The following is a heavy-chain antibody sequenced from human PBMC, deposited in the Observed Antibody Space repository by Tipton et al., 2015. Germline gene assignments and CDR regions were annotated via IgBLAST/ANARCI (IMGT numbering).Heavy chain of an antibody. J-gene: IGHJ4*02. CDR2: ISSSSSTI. V-gene: IGHV3-48*02. CDR3: AGVELTGRTQRVDY. D-gene: IGHD1-20*01. Sequence: SLRLSCAASGFTFRSYSMNWVRQAPGKGLEWVSYISSSSSTIYYADSVKGRFTISRDNAKNSLYLQMNSLRDEDTAVYYCAGVELTGRTQRVDYRGRGALGTVPS. CDR1: GFTFRSYS.